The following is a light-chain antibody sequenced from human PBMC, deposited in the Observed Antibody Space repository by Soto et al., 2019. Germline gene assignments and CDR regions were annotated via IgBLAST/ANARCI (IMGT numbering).Light chain of an antibody. V-gene: IGKV1-5*03. CDR1: QSISSW. CDR3: HQYNSYSEA. Sequence: DIQMTQSPSTLSASIGDRVTITCRASQSISSWLAWYQQKPGKAPKLLIYKATTLESGVPSRFSGSGYGTEFTLTISSLQPDDFATYYCHQYNSYSEAFGQGTKV. CDR2: KAT. J-gene: IGKJ1*01.